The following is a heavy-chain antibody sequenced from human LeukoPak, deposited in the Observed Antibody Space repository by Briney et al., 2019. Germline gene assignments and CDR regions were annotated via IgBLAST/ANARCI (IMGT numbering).Heavy chain of an antibody. CDR2: IGWNSGTI. J-gene: IGHJ4*02. V-gene: IGHV3-9*01. CDR1: GFTFDDYA. Sequence: GGSLRLPCEASGFTFDDYAMHWVRQAPGKGLEWVSGIGWNSGTIEYADSVKGRFTISRDNAKNSLYLQMSSLRAEDTALYYCAKGRSGYYGPFDCWGQGTLVTVSS. CDR3: AKGRSGYYGPFDC. D-gene: IGHD3-22*01.